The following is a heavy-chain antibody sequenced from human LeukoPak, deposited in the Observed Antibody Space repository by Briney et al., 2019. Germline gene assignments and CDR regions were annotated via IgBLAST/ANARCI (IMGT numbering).Heavy chain of an antibody. CDR2: INSDGSST. D-gene: IGHD3-22*01. J-gene: IGHJ4*02. V-gene: IGHV3-74*01. CDR1: GFTFSSYW. Sequence: GGSLRLSCAASGFTFSSYWMHWVRQAPGEGLVWVSRINSDGSSTSYADSAKGRFTISRDNAKNTLYLQMNSLRAEDTAVYYCARESPYYDSSGYGYWGQGTLVTVSS. CDR3: ARESPYYDSSGYGY.